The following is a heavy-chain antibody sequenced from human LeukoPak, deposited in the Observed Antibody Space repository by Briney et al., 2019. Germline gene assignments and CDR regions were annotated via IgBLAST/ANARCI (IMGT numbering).Heavy chain of an antibody. CDR1: GFTFDDYA. V-gene: IGHV3-9*03. CDR3: AKGAPYYYDSSGYFDAFDI. J-gene: IGHJ3*02. CDR2: ISWNSGSI. D-gene: IGHD3-22*01. Sequence: GGSLRLSCAASGFTFDDYAMHWVRQAPGKGLEWVSGISWNSGSIGYADSVKGRFTISRDNAKNSLYLQMNSLRAEDMALYYCAKGAPYYYDSSGYFDAFDIWGQGTMVTVSS.